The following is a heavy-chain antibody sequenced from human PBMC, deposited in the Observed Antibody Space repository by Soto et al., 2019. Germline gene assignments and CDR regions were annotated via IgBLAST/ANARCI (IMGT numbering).Heavy chain of an antibody. CDR2: ISWNSGSI. Sequence: GGSLRLSCAASAFTFDDYAMHCVRQAPGKGLEWVSGISWNSGSIGYADSVKGRFNISRDNAKNSLYLQMNSLRAEDTALYYCEKDRANYYDSIGYDAFDIWGQGTMVTVSS. CDR3: EKDRANYYDSIGYDAFDI. CDR1: AFTFDDYA. J-gene: IGHJ3*02. D-gene: IGHD3-22*01. V-gene: IGHV3-9*01.